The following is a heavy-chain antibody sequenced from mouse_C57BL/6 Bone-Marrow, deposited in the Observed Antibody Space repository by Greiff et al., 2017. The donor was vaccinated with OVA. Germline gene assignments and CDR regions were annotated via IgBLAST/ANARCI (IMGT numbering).Heavy chain of an antibody. J-gene: IGHJ2*01. CDR1: GYTFPSYW. CDR3: AREGEWDYGPCGD. D-gene: IGHD2-4*01. V-gene: IGHV1-50*01. CDR2: IDPSDSYP. Sequence: QVQLQQPGAELVKPGASVKLSCKASGYTFPSYWMQWVKQRPGQGLAWIGEIDPSDSYPNYNQQFKGKATLTVDTSSSTAYMQLSSLTSEDAAVEYCAREGEWDYGPCGDWGQGTTLTVSS.